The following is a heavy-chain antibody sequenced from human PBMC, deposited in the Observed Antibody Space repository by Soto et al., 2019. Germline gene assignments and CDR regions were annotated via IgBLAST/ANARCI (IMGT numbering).Heavy chain of an antibody. V-gene: IGHV4-31*03. CDR3: ARDFGSSGYYWFDT. CDR1: GGSISSGGYY. D-gene: IGHD3-22*01. Sequence: LSLTCTVSGGSISSGGYYWSWIRQHPGKGLEWIGYIYYSGSTYYNPSLKSRVTISVDTSKNQFSLKLSSVTAADTAVYYCARDFGSSGYYWFDTWGQGTLVTVSS. CDR2: IYYSGST. J-gene: IGHJ5*02.